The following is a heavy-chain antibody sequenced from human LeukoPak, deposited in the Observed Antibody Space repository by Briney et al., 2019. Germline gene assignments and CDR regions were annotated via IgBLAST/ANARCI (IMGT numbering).Heavy chain of an antibody. CDR1: GFXFSTYS. J-gene: IGHJ4*02. V-gene: IGHV3-21*01. CDR3: AKAGVGSPQVWGFFHY. Sequence: PGGSLRLSCVASGFXFSTYSMNWVRQAPGKGLEWVSSVSSSSSYIYYADSVKGRFTISRDYSKNTLYLQMNSLKPEDTAVYYCAKAGVGSPQVWGFFHYWGQGILVTVSS. D-gene: IGHD3-10*01. CDR2: VSSSSSYI.